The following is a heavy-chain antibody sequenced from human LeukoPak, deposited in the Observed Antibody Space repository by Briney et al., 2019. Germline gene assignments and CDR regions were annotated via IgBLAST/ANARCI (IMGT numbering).Heavy chain of an antibody. CDR1: GGSISSSGYY. J-gene: IGHJ4*02. Sequence: SETLSLTCTVSGGSISSSGYYWGWIRQPPGKGLEWIGSIYYSGSTYYNPSLKSRVTISVDTSKNQFSLKLSSVTAADTAVYYCARRIYFDYWGQGTLVTVSS. CDR2: IYYSGST. V-gene: IGHV4-39*01. CDR3: ARRIYFDY.